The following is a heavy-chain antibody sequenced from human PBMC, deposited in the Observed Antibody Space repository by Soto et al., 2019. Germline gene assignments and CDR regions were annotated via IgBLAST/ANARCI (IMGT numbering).Heavy chain of an antibody. CDR2: ISYDGSNK. CDR1: GFTFSSYG. CDR3: AKGLTTVCW. J-gene: IGHJ4*02. V-gene: IGHV3-30*18. Sequence: GGSLRLSCAASGFTFSSYGMHWVRQAPGKGLEWVAVISYDGSNKYYADSVKGRFTISRDNSKNTLYLQMNSLRAEDTAVYYCAKGLTTVCWWGQGTLVTVSS. D-gene: IGHD4-17*01.